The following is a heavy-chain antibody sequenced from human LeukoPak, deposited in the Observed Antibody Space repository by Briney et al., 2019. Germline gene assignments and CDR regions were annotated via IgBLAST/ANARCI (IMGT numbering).Heavy chain of an antibody. Sequence: GGSLRLSCAASGFTFSSYAMHWVRQAPGKGLEWVAVISYDGSNKYYADSVKGRFTISRDNPKNTLYLQMNSLRAEDTAVYYCASSGLTTVTYIDYWGQGTLVTVSS. J-gene: IGHJ4*02. CDR3: ASSGLTTVTYIDY. CDR1: GFTFSSYA. CDR2: ISYDGSNK. D-gene: IGHD4-17*01. V-gene: IGHV3-30-3*01.